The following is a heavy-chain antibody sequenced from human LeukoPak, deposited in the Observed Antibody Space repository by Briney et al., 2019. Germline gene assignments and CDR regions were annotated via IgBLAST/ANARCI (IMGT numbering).Heavy chain of an antibody. D-gene: IGHD6-19*01. J-gene: IGHJ4*02. Sequence: GSLKLSCAASGFTFSSYAMTWVRQAPGKGLEWVSAISGSGGSTYYADSVKGRFTISRDNSKNTLYLQMNSLRAEDTALYYCAKDPRTYRSDVYWGQGTLVSVSS. CDR2: ISGSGGST. V-gene: IGHV3-23*01. CDR1: GFTFSSYA. CDR3: AKDPRTYRSDVY.